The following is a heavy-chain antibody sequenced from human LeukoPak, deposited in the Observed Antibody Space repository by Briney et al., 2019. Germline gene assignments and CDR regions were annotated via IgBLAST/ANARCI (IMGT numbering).Heavy chain of an antibody. V-gene: IGHV3-30-3*01. J-gene: IGHJ4*02. CDR3: SRDIDY. CDR2: ISYDGSNK. Sequence: PGGSLRLSCAASGFTFSSYAMSWVRQAPGKGLEWVAVISYDGSNKYYADSVKGRFTISRDNSQNTLYLQMNSLRAEDTAVYYCSRDIDYWGQGTLVTVSS. CDR1: GFTFSSYA.